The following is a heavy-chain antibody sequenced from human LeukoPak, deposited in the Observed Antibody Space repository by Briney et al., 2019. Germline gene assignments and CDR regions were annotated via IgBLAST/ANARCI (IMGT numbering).Heavy chain of an antibody. D-gene: IGHD3-10*01. Sequence: GGSLRLSCAASEFSVGSNYMTCVRQAPGKGLEWVSLIYSGGSTYYADSVKGRFTISRDNSKNTLYLQMNSLRAEDTAVYYCARPITMVRGVIIPGWFDPWGQGTLVTVAS. CDR3: ARPITMVRGVIIPGWFDP. CDR2: IYSGGST. V-gene: IGHV3-66*04. J-gene: IGHJ5*02. CDR1: EFSVGSNY.